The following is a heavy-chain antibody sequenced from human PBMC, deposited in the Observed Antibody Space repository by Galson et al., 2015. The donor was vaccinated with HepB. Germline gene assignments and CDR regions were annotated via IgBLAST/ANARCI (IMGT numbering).Heavy chain of an antibody. CDR1: GFTFSSYS. D-gene: IGHD3-16*01. J-gene: IGHJ4*02. V-gene: IGHV3-48*01. CDR3: ARDLGVHAGNY. Sequence: SLRLSCAGSGFTFSSYSIHWARQAPGKGLEWLSYISSSGDAVHYADSVKGRFTISRDNAKNSLFLQMNSLRVEDTAVYYCARDLGVHAGNYWGQGTLVTVSS. CDR2: ISSSGDAV.